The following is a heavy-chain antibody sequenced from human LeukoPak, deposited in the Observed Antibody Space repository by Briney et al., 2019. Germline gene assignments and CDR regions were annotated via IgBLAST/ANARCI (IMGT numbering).Heavy chain of an antibody. D-gene: IGHD3-9*01. CDR2: ISNDGSNK. J-gene: IGHJ4*02. Sequence: GGSLRLSCAASGFTFSSYGMHWVRQAPGKGLEWVAVISNDGSNKYYADSVKGRFTISRDNSKNTLYLQMNSLRAEDTAVYYRAKHYDILDYWGQGTLVTVSS. CDR1: GFTFSSYG. V-gene: IGHV3-30*18. CDR3: AKHYDILDY.